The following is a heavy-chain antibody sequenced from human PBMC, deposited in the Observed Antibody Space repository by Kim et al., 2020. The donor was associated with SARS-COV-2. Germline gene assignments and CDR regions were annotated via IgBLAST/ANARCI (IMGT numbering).Heavy chain of an antibody. J-gene: IGHJ3*02. Sequence: SETLSLTCTVSGGSISSGGYYWSWIRQHPGKGLEWIGYIYYSGSTYYNPSLKSRVTISVDTSKNQFSLKLSSVTAADTAVYYCARDVSGYDRGAVNAFDIWGQGTMVTVSS. CDR3: ARDVSGYDRGAVNAFDI. CDR2: IYYSGST. CDR1: GGSISSGGYY. D-gene: IGHD5-12*01. V-gene: IGHV4-31*03.